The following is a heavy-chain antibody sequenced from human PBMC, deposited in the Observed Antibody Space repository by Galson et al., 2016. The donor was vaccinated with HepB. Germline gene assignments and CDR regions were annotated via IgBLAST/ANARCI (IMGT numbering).Heavy chain of an antibody. CDR1: GFTFSNYV. CDR2: ISYDGSNK. D-gene: IGHD1-26*01. V-gene: IGHV3-30*04. CDR3: ASDAVGAAQLGS. Sequence: SLRLSCAASGFTFSNYVIHWVRQAPGKRLEWVAFISYDGSNKNYADSVKGRFTISRDNSKNTLYLQMNSLRPEDTAVYYCASDAVGAAQLGSWGQGTLVTVSS. J-gene: IGHJ4*02.